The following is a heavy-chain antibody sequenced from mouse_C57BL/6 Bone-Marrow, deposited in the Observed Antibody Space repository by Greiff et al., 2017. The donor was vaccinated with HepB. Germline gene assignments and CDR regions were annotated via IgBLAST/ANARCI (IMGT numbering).Heavy chain of an antibody. CDR1: GFTFSDYY. CDR2: ISNGGGST. Sequence: EVQGVESGGGLVQPGGSLKLSCAASGFTFSDYYMYWVRQTPEKRLEWVAYISNGGGSTYYPDTVKGRFTISRDNAKNTLYLQMSRLKSEDTAMYYCARHRMVVFDYWGQGTTLTVSS. J-gene: IGHJ2*01. V-gene: IGHV5-12*01. D-gene: IGHD1-1*02. CDR3: ARHRMVVFDY.